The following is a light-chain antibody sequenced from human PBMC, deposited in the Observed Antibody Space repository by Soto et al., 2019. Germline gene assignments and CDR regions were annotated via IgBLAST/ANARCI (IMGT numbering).Light chain of an antibody. CDR1: QSVSSY. CDR3: QQRGNWPPT. J-gene: IGKJ3*01. CDR2: DAS. Sequence: EVVLTQSPAILSLSPGERATLSCRASQSVSSYVAWYQQKPGQTPRLLIYDASNRATGIPARFSGSGSGTDFTLTISSLEPEDFAVYFCQQRGNWPPTFGPGTKVDI. V-gene: IGKV3-11*01.